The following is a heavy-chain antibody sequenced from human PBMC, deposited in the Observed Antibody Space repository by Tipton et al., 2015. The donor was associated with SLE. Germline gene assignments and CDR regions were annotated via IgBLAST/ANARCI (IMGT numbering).Heavy chain of an antibody. V-gene: IGHV4-39*07. D-gene: IGHD5-18*01. Sequence: TLSLTCTVSGGSVSSSSKYWAWIRQPPGKGLEWFGSIYYTGTTTYYNSFLTSRVTMSVDTSKNQFSLRLTSVIAADTAVYYCARLHGYSYGLSWFDPWGQGTLISVSS. J-gene: IGHJ5*02. CDR3: ARLHGYSYGLSWFDP. CDR1: GGSVSSSSKY. CDR2: IYYTGTTT.